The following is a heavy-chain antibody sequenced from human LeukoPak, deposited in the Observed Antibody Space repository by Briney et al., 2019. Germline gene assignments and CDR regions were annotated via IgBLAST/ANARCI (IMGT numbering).Heavy chain of an antibody. J-gene: IGHJ6*03. CDR3: AHKGSGSEPYYYYMDV. V-gene: IGHV4-39*07. CDR1: GGSISSGSHY. CDR2: IYYSGST. Sequence: PSETLSLTCTVSGGSISSGSHYWSWIRQPAGKGLEWIGSIYYSGSTYYNPSLKSRVTISVDTSKNQFSLKLSSVTAADTAVYYCAHKGSGSEPYYYYMDVWGKGTTVTVSS. D-gene: IGHD5-12*01.